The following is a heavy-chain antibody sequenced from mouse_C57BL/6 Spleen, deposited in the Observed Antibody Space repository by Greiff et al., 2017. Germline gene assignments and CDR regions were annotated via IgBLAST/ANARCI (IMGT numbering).Heavy chain of an antibody. CDR1: GFSLTSYG. V-gene: IGHV2-4*01. CDR2: IWSGGST. D-gene: IGHD2-12*01. J-gene: IGHJ3*01. Sequence: VQLQQSGPGLVQPSQSLSITCTVSGFSLTSYGVHWVRQPPGKGLEWLGVIWSGGSTDYNAAFIDRLSINNDNSKSQVFFKMNSLQADDTAIYYCAKGNYSTWFAYWGQGTLVTVSA. CDR3: AKGNYSTWFAY.